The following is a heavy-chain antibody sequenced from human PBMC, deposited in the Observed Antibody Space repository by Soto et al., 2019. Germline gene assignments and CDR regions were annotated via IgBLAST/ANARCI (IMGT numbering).Heavy chain of an antibody. Sequence: GSLRLSCSASGFTFSSYSMSWVRQAPGKGLEWVSSISGSAQTTYYADSVKGHFTISRDNSKSTLYLQMNSLRAEDTAVYYCAKEWSSGMDVWGQGTTVTVSS. J-gene: IGHJ6*02. CDR3: AKEWSSGMDV. V-gene: IGHV3-23*01. D-gene: IGHD2-15*01. CDR2: ISGSAQTT. CDR1: GFTFSSYS.